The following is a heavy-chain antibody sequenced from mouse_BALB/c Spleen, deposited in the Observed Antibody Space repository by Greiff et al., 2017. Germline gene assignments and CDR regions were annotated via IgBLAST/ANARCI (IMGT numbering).Heavy chain of an antibody. CDR3: ARRNPYRSAYYLDY. D-gene: IGHD2-14*01. J-gene: IGHJ2*01. V-gene: IGHV1S132*01. Sequence: QVHVKQSGAELVKPGASVKLSCKTSGYTFTSYWIQWVKQRPGQGLGWIGEIFPGTGTTYYNEKFKGKATLTIDTSSSTAYMQLSSLTSEDSAVYFCARRNPYRSAYYLDYWGQGTTLTVSS. CDR2: IFPGTGTT. CDR1: GYTFTSYW.